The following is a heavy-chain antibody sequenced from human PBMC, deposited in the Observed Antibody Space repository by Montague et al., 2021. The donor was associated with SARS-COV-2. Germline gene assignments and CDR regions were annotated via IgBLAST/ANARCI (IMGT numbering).Heavy chain of an antibody. CDR2: RYQNGAT. Sequence: SETLSLTCSVSGFSISSGYYWGWIRQTSGKGLEWIGGRYQNGATXYSPSLKRPVTILLDTSKNQFSLSLTSVTAADTAVYYCARSGVGIFDFSYFDSWGQGSLVIVSS. D-gene: IGHD3-3*01. J-gene: IGHJ4*02. CDR3: ARSGVGIFDFSYFDS. CDR1: GFSISSGYY. V-gene: IGHV4-38-2*02.